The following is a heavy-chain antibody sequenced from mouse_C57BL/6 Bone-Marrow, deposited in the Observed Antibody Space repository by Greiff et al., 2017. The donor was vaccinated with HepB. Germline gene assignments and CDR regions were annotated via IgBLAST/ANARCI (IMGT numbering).Heavy chain of an antibody. CDR1: GFNIKDDY. D-gene: IGHD2-10*01. CDR3: SYLPMDY. V-gene: IGHV14-4*01. CDR2: IDTENGDT. Sequence: EVQLVESGAELVRPGASVKLSCTASGFNIKDDYMHWVKQRPEQGLEWIGWIDTENGDTEYASKFQGKATITADTSSNTAYLQLSSLTSEDTAVYYCSYLPMDYWGQGTSVTVSS. J-gene: IGHJ4*01.